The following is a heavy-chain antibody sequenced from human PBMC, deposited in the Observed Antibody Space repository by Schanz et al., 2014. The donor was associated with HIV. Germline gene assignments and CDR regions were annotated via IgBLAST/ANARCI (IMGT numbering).Heavy chain of an antibody. Sequence: QVHLVQSGAEVRRPGASVKVSCMASGYTFTNYYIHWVRQAPGQGPEWMGWIDCSNGDTYYKKNFRARVTMTRDTPITTVFMELSGLRSDDTAVYFCARNEFRLLPFDFWGQGTLVTVSS. CDR2: IDCSNGDT. D-gene: IGHD2-21*02. CDR1: GYTFTNYY. J-gene: IGHJ4*02. CDR3: ARNEFRLLPFDF. V-gene: IGHV1-2*02.